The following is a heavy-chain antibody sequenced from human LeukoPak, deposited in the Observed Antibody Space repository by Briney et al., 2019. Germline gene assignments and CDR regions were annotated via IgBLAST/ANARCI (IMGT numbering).Heavy chain of an antibody. V-gene: IGHV4-59*01. CDR1: GGSISSYY. D-gene: IGHD3-3*02. J-gene: IGHJ3*02. Sequence: SETLSLTCTVSGGSISSYYWSWIRQPPGKGLEWIGYIYYSGSTNYNPSLKSRVTISVDTSKNQFSLKLSSVTAADTAVYYCARELGSAFDIWGPGTMISVSS. CDR2: IYYSGST. CDR3: ARELGSAFDI.